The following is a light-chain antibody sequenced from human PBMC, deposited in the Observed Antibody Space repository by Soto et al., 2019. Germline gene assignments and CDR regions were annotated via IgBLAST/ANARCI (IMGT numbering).Light chain of an antibody. V-gene: IGLV2-14*01. CDR3: SSYTSTSTLVV. CDR2: EVN. Sequence: QSVLTQPASVSGSPGQSITISCTGTSSDVGGCNYVSWYQQHPGKAPKLMIYEVNNRPSGVSNRFSGSKSGNTASLTISGLQAEDEADYYCSSYTSTSTLVVFGGGTQLTVL. J-gene: IGLJ2*01. CDR1: SSDVGGCNY.